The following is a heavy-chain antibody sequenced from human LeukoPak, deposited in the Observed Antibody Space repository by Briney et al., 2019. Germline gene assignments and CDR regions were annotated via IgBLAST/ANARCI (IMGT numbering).Heavy chain of an antibody. CDR3: ARVGLIAAADH. V-gene: IGHV3-7*01. Sequence: GGSLRLSCAASGFTFSSYWKSWVRQAPGKGLEWVANIKQDGSEKYYVDSVKGRFTISRDNAKNSLYLQMNSLRAEDTAVYYCARVGLIAAADHWGQGTLVTVSS. CDR2: IKQDGSEK. D-gene: IGHD6-13*01. CDR1: GFTFSSYW. J-gene: IGHJ4*02.